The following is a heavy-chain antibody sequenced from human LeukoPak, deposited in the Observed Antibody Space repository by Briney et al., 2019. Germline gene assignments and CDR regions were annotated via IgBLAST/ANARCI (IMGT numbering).Heavy chain of an antibody. CDR2: IYPSGST. CDR3: ARDPSYSSGYYDY. CDR1: GGSISGYY. V-gene: IGHV4-4*07. D-gene: IGHD6-19*01. Sequence: SETLSLTCTVSGGSISGYYLNWIRQPAGKGLEWIGRIYPSGSTNHNPSLKSRVTMSVVTSKNQFSLNLSSVTAADTAVYYCARDPSYSSGYYDYWGQGTLVTVSS. J-gene: IGHJ4*02.